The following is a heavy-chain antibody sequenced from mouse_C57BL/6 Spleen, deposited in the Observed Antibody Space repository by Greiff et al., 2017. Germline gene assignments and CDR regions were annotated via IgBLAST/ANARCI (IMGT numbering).Heavy chain of an antibody. J-gene: IGHJ2*01. CDR3: AKEYYGSSFDD. Sequence: EVQVAESGAELVKPGASVKLSCTASGFNINDYYMHWVKQRPEQGLAWIGRIDPEDGETKYAPKFQGKATITADTSSNTAYLQLSSLTSEDTAVYYCAKEYYGSSFDDWGQGTTLTVSS. D-gene: IGHD1-1*01. CDR2: IDPEDGET. CDR1: GFNINDYY. V-gene: IGHV14-2*01.